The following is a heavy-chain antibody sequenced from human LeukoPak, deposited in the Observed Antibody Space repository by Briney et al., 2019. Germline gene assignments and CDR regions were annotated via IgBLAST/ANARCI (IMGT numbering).Heavy chain of an antibody. CDR2: MNPNSGNT. J-gene: IGHJ4*02. CDR1: GYTFTSYD. D-gene: IGHD1-26*01. V-gene: IGHV1-8*03. Sequence: ASVKVSCKASGYTFTSYDINWVRQATGQGLEWMGWMNPNSGNTGYAQKFQGRVTITRNTSISTAYMELRSLRSDDTAIYYCARDTYSGSYYNYWGLGTLVTVSS. CDR3: ARDTYSGSYYNY.